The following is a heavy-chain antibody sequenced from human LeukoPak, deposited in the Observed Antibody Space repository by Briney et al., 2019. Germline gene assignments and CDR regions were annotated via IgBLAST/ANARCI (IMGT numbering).Heavy chain of an antibody. CDR2: ISSSGASI. CDR1: GFTFSDYY. Sequence: GSLRLSCAASGFTFSDYYMSWIRQAPGKGLEWVSFISSSGASIYYADSLKGRFTISRDNPKNSLYLQMNSLRAEDTAVDYCARDWEGYSYGFFDYWGQGTLVTVS. CDR3: ARDWEGYSYGFFDY. V-gene: IGHV3-11*01. J-gene: IGHJ4*02. D-gene: IGHD5-18*01.